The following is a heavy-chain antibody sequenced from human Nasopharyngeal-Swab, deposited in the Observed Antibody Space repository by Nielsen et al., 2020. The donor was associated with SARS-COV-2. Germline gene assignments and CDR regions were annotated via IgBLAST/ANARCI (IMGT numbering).Heavy chain of an antibody. CDR3: ARRTSGGYGDSKNWFDP. J-gene: IGHJ5*02. V-gene: IGHV4-34*01. Sequence: SETLSLTCAVYGGSFTDYYWTWIRQPPGKGLEWIGEINHRGSTNYNPSLKSRVTISADTSKNQFSLKLRSVTAADTAVYYCARRTSGGYGDSKNWFDPWGQGTLVTVSS. CDR1: GGSFTDYY. CDR2: INHRGST. D-gene: IGHD4-17*01.